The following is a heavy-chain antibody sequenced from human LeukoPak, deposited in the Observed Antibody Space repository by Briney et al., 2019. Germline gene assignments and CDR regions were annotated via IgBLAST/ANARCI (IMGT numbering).Heavy chain of an antibody. CDR3: AKEYCSGDCSSDYFDY. D-gene: IGHD2-21*02. Sequence: GGSLRLSCAASGFTFSRNGMHWVRQSPGKGLEWVAVISYDGSKKYYADSVKGRFTISRDNSKNTLYVQMNSLRAEDTAAYYCAKEYCSGDCSSDYFDYWGQGTLVTVSS. CDR2: ISYDGSKK. CDR1: GFTFSRNG. V-gene: IGHV3-30*18. J-gene: IGHJ4*02.